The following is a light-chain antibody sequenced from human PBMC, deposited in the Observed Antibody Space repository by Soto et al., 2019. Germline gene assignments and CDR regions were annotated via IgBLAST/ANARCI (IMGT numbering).Light chain of an antibody. CDR1: QSVDRQ. J-gene: IGKJ4*01. CDR3: QQRSVWPLT. CDR2: GAS. Sequence: EIVLTQSPATLSLSPGERATLSCRASQSVDRQLGWYQQQPGQAPRLLIYGASSRATGIPARFSGSGSGTDFSLIISSLEPEDFAVYYCQQRSVWPLTFGGGTKVDIK. V-gene: IGKV3-11*01.